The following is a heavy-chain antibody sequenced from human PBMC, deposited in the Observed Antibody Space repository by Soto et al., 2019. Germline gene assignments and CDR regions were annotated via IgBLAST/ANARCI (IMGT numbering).Heavy chain of an antibody. V-gene: IGHV4-39*01. J-gene: IGHJ6*02. Sequence: SETLSLTCTVSGGSISSSSYYWGWIRQPPGKGLEWIGSIYYSGSTYYNPSLKSRVTISVDTSKNQFSLKLSSVTAADTAVYDCATHDYYYYGMDGWGQGNTVTFSS. CDR3: ATHDYYYYGMDG. CDR2: IYYSGST. CDR1: GGSISSSSYY.